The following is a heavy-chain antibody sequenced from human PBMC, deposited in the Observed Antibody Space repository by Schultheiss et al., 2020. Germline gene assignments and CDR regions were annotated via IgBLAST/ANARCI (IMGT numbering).Heavy chain of an antibody. J-gene: IGHJ6*02. Sequence: GGSLRLSCAASGFTFSSYSMNWVRQAPGKGLEWVSVIYSGGSTYYADSVKGRFTISRDNSKNTLYLQMNSLRAEDTAVYYCARDRETYSSSSYYYYGMDVWGQGTTVTVSS. CDR1: GFTFSSYS. CDR3: ARDRETYSSSSYYYYGMDV. D-gene: IGHD6-6*01. V-gene: IGHV3-66*02. CDR2: IYSGGST.